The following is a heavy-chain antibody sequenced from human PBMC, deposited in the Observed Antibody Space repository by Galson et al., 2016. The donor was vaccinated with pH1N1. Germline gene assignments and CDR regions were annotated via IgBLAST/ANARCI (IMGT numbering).Heavy chain of an antibody. Sequence: SLRLSCAASGFTLRNHVMSWVRQAPGKGLEWVSVITASVDATFYGHYSKGRFTIPRDNSRSTVSLQMNSLRTDDTAVYYCVTRRPTTTPGVIDYWGHGTLVTVS. CDR1: GFTLRNHV. CDR2: ITASVDAT. V-gene: IGHV3-23*01. D-gene: IGHD1-1*01. J-gene: IGHJ4*01. CDR3: VTRRPTTTPGVIDY.